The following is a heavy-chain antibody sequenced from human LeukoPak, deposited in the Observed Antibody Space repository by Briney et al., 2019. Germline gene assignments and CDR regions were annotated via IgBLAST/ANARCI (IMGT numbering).Heavy chain of an antibody. CDR2: IHPGDSDT. CDR1: GYSFTSYW. D-gene: IGHD6-25*01. Sequence: GESLKISCKGSGYSFTSYWIGWVRQMPGKGLEWMGIIHPGDSDTRYSPFFQGQVTISADKSISTAYLQWSSLKASDTAMYYCARYFSYSSDDAFDIWGQGTMVTVSS. V-gene: IGHV5-51*01. CDR3: ARYFSYSSDDAFDI. J-gene: IGHJ3*02.